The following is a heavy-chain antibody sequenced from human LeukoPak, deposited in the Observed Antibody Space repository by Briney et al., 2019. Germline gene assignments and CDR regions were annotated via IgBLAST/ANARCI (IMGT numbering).Heavy chain of an antibody. CDR2: IRKDGSTA. D-gene: IGHD5-12*01. CDR3: ARDYGGDGDAFDI. V-gene: IGHV3-74*01. Sequence: PGGSLRLTCEASGFIFSDYWMDWVRQAPGKGLVWVSRIRKDGSTANYADSVRGRFTVSRDNAKNTLYLQMSSLEVDDTAIYYCARDYGGDGDAFDIWGHGTMVTVSS. J-gene: IGHJ3*02. CDR1: GFIFSDYW.